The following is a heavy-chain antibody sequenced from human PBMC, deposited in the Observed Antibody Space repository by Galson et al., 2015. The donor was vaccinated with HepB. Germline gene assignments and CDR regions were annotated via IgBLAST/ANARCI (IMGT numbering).Heavy chain of an antibody. CDR2: INHSGST. CDR1: GGSFSGYY. D-gene: IGHD6-19*01. J-gene: IGHJ4*02. CDR3: ARGRQWLPRFDY. Sequence: ETLSLTCAVYGGSFSGYYWSWIRQPPGKGLEWIGEINHSGSTNYNPSLKSRVTISVDTSKNQFSLKLSSVTAADTAVYYCARGRQWLPRFDYWGQGTLVTVSS. V-gene: IGHV4-34*01.